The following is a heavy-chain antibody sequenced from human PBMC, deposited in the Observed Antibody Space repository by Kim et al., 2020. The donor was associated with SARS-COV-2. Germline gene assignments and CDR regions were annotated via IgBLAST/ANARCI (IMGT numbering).Heavy chain of an antibody. Sequence: YSQKFQGRVTITRDTSASTAYMELSSLRSEDTAVYYCATIEGFLEWLPDVWGQGTTVTVSS. D-gene: IGHD3-3*01. CDR3: ATIEGFLEWLPDV. J-gene: IGHJ6*02. V-gene: IGHV1-3*01.